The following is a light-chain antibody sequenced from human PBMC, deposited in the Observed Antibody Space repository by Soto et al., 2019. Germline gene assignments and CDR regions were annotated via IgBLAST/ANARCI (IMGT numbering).Light chain of an antibody. J-gene: IGKJ2*01. V-gene: IGKV1-27*01. Sequence: DIQMTQSPSSLSASVGDRVTITCRASQGINNYLAWYQQKAGKVPKLLIDAASTLQSGVPSRFTGSGSGTDFTLTISSLQPEDAATYYCQQYNSYSATFGQGTKVDVK. CDR1: QGINNY. CDR2: AAS. CDR3: QQYNSYSAT.